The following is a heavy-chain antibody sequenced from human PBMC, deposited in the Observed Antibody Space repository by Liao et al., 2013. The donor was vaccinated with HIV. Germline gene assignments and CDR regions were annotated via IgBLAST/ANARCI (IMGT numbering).Heavy chain of an antibody. V-gene: IGHV4-61*02. CDR1: GDLIRRDNYY. Sequence: QVQLQESGPGLVKPSQTLSLTCTVSGDLIRRDNYYWTWIRQPAGKGLEWIGRIYTSGSTNYNPSLKSRVTISIDTSKNQFSLKLSSVTAADTAVYYCARSMLLRPNWFDPWGQGTLVTVSS. D-gene: IGHD2-15*01. CDR3: ARSMLLRPNWFDP. CDR2: IYTSGST. J-gene: IGHJ5*02.